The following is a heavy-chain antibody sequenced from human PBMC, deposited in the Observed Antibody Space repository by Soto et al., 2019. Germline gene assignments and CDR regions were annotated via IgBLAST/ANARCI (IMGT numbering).Heavy chain of an antibody. CDR2: IYPGDSDT. Sequence: GEALKIPWKGSGNSFTSYWNGWVRQMPGKGLEWRGIIYPGDSDTRYSPSFQGQVTISADKSISTAYLQWSSLTASVTAMYSCASHGGMDVWGPGTTVTVSS. CDR3: ASHGGMDV. V-gene: IGHV5-51*01. CDR1: GNSFTSYW. J-gene: IGHJ6*02.